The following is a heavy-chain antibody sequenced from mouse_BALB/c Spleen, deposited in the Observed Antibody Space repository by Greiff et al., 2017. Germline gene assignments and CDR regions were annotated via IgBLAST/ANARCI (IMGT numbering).Heavy chain of an antibody. V-gene: IGHV1-63*01. CDR3: ARGLLRAFYYFDY. J-gene: IGHJ2*01. CDR2: IYPGSGNT. CDR1: GYAFTNYW. D-gene: IGHD2-3*01. Sequence: QVQLQQSGAELVRPGTSVKISCKASGYAFTNYWLGWVKQRPGHGLEWIGDIYPGSGNTYYNEKFKGKATLTADKSSSTAYMQLSSLTSEDSAVYFCARGLLRAFYYFDYWGQGTTLTVSS.